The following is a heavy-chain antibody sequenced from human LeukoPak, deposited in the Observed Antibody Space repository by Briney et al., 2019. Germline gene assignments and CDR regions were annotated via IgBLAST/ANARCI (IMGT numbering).Heavy chain of an antibody. CDR1: GFTFSSYA. Sequence: PGGSLRLSCAASGFTFSSYAMHWVRQAPGKGLEWVAVISYDGSNKYYADSVKGRFTISRDNSKNTLYLQTNSLRAEDTAVYYCASLPSGYSSSWYQDHFDYWGQGTLVTVSS. CDR3: ASLPSGYSSSWYQDHFDY. D-gene: IGHD6-13*01. J-gene: IGHJ4*02. CDR2: ISYDGSNK. V-gene: IGHV3-30*17.